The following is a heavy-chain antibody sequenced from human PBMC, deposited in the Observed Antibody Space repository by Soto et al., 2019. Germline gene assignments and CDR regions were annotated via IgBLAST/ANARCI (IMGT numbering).Heavy chain of an antibody. Sequence: ASVKVSCKASGYTFTSYGISWVRQAPGQGLEWMGWISAYNGNTNYAQKLQGRVTMTTDTSTSTAYMELRSLRSDDTAVYYCAREARPVYDFWSGYYTSDGPYYYGMDVWGQGTTVTVSS. V-gene: IGHV1-18*04. J-gene: IGHJ6*02. CDR1: GYTFTSYG. D-gene: IGHD3-3*01. CDR3: AREARPVYDFWSGYYTSDGPYYYGMDV. CDR2: ISAYNGNT.